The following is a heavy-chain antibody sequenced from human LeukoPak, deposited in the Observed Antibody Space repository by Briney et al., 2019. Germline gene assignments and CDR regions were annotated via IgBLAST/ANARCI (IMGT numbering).Heavy chain of an antibody. D-gene: IGHD6-13*01. J-gene: IGHJ3*02. CDR2: ISGSGGTT. Sequence: PGGSLRLSCAASGFTFHSYAMTWVRQDPGKGQEWGSSISGSGGTTYYADSLKGRFTISRDNSKSTLYLRMNSLRAEDTALYYCAKGALRGYSAPGVFDIWGQGTKVTVSS. CDR1: GFTFHSYA. CDR3: AKGALRGYSAPGVFDI. V-gene: IGHV3-23*01.